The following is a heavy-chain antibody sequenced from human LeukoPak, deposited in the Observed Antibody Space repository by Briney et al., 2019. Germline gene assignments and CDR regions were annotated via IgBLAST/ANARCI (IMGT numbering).Heavy chain of an antibody. CDR3: AKGYGNILTGYYIPTPYTYYYYGMDV. CDR2: VNESGGRT. J-gene: IGHJ6*02. CDR1: GFSFSSYA. V-gene: IGHV3-23*01. D-gene: IGHD3-9*01. Sequence: PGGSLRLSCAASGFSFSSYAMGWVRQAPGKGLEWVSTVNESGGRTYYADSVKGRFTMSRDNSKDTLYLQMNSLRAEDTAVYYCAKGYGNILTGYYIPTPYTYYYYGMDVWGQGTTVTVSS.